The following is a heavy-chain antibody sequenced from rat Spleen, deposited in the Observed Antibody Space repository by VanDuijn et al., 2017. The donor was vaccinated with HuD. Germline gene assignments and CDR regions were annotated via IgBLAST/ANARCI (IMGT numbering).Heavy chain of an antibody. J-gene: IGHJ1*01. D-gene: IGHD1-11*01. Sequence: EVQLVESGGGLVQPGRSLKLSCAASGFTFSDYGMAWVRQAPTKGRVWVATISYGDSSGHSSTYYRDSVKGRFTISRANANSTLHLQMNSLRSEDTATYYCTRPPGPRDWYFDFWGPGTMVTVSS. CDR1: GFTFSDYG. CDR2: ISYGDSSGHSST. CDR3: TRPPGPRDWYFDF. V-gene: IGHV5-29*01.